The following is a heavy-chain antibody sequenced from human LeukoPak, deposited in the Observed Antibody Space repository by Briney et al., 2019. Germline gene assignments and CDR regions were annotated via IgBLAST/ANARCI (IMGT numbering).Heavy chain of an antibody. CDR3: ARVYYSSSYDYWYFDL. V-gene: IGHV4-61*02. J-gene: IGHJ2*01. CDR2: IYTSGST. Sequence: PSQTLSLTCTVSGGSISSGNYYWSWIRQPAGKGLEWIGRIYTSGSTNYNPSLKSRVTISVDTSKNQFSLKLTSVTAADTAVYYCARVYYSSSYDYWYFDLWGRGTLVTVSS. CDR1: GGSISSGNYY. D-gene: IGHD6-13*01.